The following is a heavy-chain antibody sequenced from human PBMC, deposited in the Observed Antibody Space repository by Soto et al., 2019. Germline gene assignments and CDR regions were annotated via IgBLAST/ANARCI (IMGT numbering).Heavy chain of an antibody. CDR1: GLTFSSYG. CDR3: AKDVQSTASIDY. CDR2: ISYDGSNK. V-gene: IGHV3-30*18. J-gene: IGHJ4*02. Sequence: PGGSLRLSCAASGLTFSSYGMHWVRQAPGKGLEWVAVISYDGSNKYYVDSVKGRFTISRDNSKNTLYLQMNSLRAEDTAVYFCAKDVQSTASIDYWGQGALVTVSS. D-gene: IGHD6-6*01.